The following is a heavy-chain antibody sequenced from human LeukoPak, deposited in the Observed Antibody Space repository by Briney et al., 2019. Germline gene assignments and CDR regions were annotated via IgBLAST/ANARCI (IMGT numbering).Heavy chain of an antibody. V-gene: IGHV3-74*01. CDR2: INSDGSST. D-gene: IGHD3-22*01. CDR3: ARDVTYYDSSGYYPNWFDP. CDR1: GFTFSSYW. J-gene: IGHJ5*02. Sequence: PGGSLRLSCAASGFTFSSYWMHWVRQGPGKGLVWVSRINSDGSSTSYADSVKGRFTISRDNAKNTLYLQMNSLRAEDTAVYYCARDVTYYDSSGYYPNWFDPWGQGTLVTVSS.